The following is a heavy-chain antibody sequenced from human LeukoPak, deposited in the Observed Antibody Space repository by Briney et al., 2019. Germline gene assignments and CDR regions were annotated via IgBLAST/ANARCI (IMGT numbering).Heavy chain of an antibody. CDR1: GYSFTGYY. Sequence: GASVKVSCKASGYSFTGYYIHWVRHAPGQGLEWMGWINPNSGGTNYAQKFQGRVTMTRDTSISTAYMELSRLRSDDTAVYYCARGDIVVLPAGIPHNWFDPWGQGTLVTVSS. D-gene: IGHD2-2*02. CDR3: ARGDIVVLPAGIPHNWFDP. CDR2: INPNSGGT. J-gene: IGHJ5*02. V-gene: IGHV1-2*02.